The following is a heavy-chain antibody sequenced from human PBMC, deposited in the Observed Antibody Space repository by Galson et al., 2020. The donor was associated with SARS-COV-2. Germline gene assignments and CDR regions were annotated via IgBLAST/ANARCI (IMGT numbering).Heavy chain of an antibody. CDR1: GFSLNNPRMG. Sequence: SGPTLVKPTEPLTLPCTVSGFSLNNPRMGVSWIRQPPGKALEWLAHIFSNDETSFSTSLKSRLTISKDISKSQVVLTMTNMDPADTGTYYCERIGFCTNGACYPPHWGQGTLVTVSS. J-gene: IGHJ4*02. D-gene: IGHD2-8*01. CDR2: IFSNDET. CDR3: ERIGFCTNGACYPPH. V-gene: IGHV2-26*01.